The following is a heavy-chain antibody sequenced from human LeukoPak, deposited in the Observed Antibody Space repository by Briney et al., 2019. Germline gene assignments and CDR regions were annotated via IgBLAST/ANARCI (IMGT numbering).Heavy chain of an antibody. V-gene: IGHV3-11*01. Sequence: GGSLRLSCVVSGFSFSDSYMTWIRQTPGKGLEWLAYISGSGSDIYYADSVKGRFTISRDNAKNSVYLQMNSLRPEDTALYYCARVLRYCSGGNCYSGGLGYMDVWGKGTTVTISS. CDR2: ISGSGSDI. CDR3: ARVLRYCSGGNCYSGGLGYMDV. D-gene: IGHD2-15*01. J-gene: IGHJ6*03. CDR1: GFSFSDSY.